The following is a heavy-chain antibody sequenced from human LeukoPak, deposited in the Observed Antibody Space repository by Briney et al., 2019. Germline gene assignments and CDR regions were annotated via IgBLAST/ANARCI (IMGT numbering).Heavy chain of an antibody. CDR2: IYTSGST. Sequence: SETLSLTCTVSGGSISSYYGSWIRQPAGKGLEWIGRIYTSGSTNYNPSLKSRVTMSVDTSKNQFSLKLSSVTAADTAVYYCARHVTPPSYYGSGRRPYYFDYWGQGTLVTVSS. V-gene: IGHV4-4*07. CDR1: GGSISSYY. D-gene: IGHD3-10*01. J-gene: IGHJ4*02. CDR3: ARHVTPPSYYGSGRRPYYFDY.